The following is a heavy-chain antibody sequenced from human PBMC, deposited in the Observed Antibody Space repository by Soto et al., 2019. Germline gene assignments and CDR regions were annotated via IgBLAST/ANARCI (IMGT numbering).Heavy chain of an antibody. D-gene: IGHD3-10*01. CDR2: IYYIGTT. Sequence: QVQLQESGPGLVKPSQTLSLTCTVSGDSMGSGDYYWTWIRQPPGKGLEWNGYIYYIGTTFYSPSLESRVNISIDTSKNPFSLRLTSVTAADRAMYYCSIGSTYYGFLTWGQGTLVTVSS. CDR1: GDSMGSGDYY. V-gene: IGHV4-30-4*01. CDR3: SIGSTYYGFLT. J-gene: IGHJ5*02.